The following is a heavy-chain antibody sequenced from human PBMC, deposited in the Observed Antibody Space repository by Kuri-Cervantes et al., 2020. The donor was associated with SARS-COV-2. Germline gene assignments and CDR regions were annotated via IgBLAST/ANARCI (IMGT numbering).Heavy chain of an antibody. D-gene: IGHD3-22*01. J-gene: IGHJ4*02. CDR2: ISGSGGST. CDR3: ARGGDIGHYPFDF. CDR1: GFTFSSYA. Sequence: GESLKISCAASGFTFSSYAMSWVRQAPGKGLEWVSAISGSGGSTYYADSVKGRFTISRDNSKNTLYLQMNSLRAEDTAVYYCARGGDIGHYPFDFWGQGILVTVSS. V-gene: IGHV3-23*01.